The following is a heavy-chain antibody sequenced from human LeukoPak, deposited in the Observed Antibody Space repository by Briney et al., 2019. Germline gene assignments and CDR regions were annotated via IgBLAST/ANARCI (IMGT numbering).Heavy chain of an antibody. Sequence: SETLSLTCTVSGGSISSGDYYWSWIRQPPGKGLEWIGYIYYSGSTYYNPSLKSRVTISVDTSKSQFSLKLSSVTAADTAVYYCARHDYGIYFDYWGQGTLVTVSS. J-gene: IGHJ4*02. CDR1: GGSISSGDYY. CDR3: ARHDYGIYFDY. CDR2: IYYSGST. D-gene: IGHD4-17*01. V-gene: IGHV4-30-4*01.